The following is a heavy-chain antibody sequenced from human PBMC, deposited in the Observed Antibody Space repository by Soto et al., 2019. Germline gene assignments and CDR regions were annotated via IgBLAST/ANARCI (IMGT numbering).Heavy chain of an antibody. CDR3: ASRPPQWLVDY. Sequence: QVQLVESGGGVVQPGRSLRLSCAASGFTFSSYGMHWVRQAPGKGLEWVAVISYDGSNKYYADSVKGRFTISRDNSKNTLYLQMNSLRAEDTAVYYCASRPPQWLVDYWGQGTLVTVSS. CDR1: GFTFSSYG. V-gene: IGHV3-30*03. J-gene: IGHJ4*02. D-gene: IGHD6-19*01. CDR2: ISYDGSNK.